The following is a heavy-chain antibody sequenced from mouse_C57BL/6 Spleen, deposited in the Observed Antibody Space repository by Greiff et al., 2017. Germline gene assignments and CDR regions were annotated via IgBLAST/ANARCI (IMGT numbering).Heavy chain of an antibody. V-gene: IGHV1-42*01. CDR2: INPSTGGT. Sequence: EVQVVESGPELVKPGASVKISCKASGYSFTGYYMNWVKQSPEKSLEWIGEINPSTGGTTYNQKFKAKATLTVDKSSSTAYMQLKSLTSEDSAVYYCARWGGDYWGQGTTLTVSS. J-gene: IGHJ2*01. CDR1: GYSFTGYY. CDR3: ARWGGDY.